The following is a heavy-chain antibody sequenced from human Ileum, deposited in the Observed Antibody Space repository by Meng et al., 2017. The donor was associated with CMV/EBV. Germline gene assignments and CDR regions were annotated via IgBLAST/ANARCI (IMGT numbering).Heavy chain of an antibody. Sequence: SGYTFTGYYIRWVRQAPGQGLEWMGRINPYDGGSNYGHKFRGRVTMTRDTSISTAYMEMSRVISDDAAVYYCARDRTLSVAGTGAPDYWGQGTLVTVSS. CDR1: GYTFTGYY. D-gene: IGHD6-19*01. V-gene: IGHV1-2*06. J-gene: IGHJ4*02. CDR2: INPYDGGS. CDR3: ARDRTLSVAGTGAPDY.